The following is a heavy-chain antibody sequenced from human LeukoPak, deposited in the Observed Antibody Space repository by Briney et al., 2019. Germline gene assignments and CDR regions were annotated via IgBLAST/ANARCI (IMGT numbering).Heavy chain of an antibody. CDR3: AAVDGTNSYGYFHH. Sequence: ASVKVFCKVSGHTLTELSIHWVRQAPGKGLEWMGGFDGEAGETIYSQKFQGRITMTEDTSTDTAYMDLSSLRSEDTAVFYCAAVDGTNSYGYFHHWGQGSLVTVYS. J-gene: IGHJ1*01. CDR1: GHTLTELS. CDR2: FDGEAGET. V-gene: IGHV1-24*01. D-gene: IGHD4-23*01.